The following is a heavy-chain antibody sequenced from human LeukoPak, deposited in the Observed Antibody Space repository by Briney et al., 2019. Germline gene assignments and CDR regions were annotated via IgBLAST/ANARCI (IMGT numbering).Heavy chain of an antibody. J-gene: IGHJ4*02. CDR1: GFSLSTSGVG. CDR2: IYWDDDK. Sequence: SGPTLVKPTQTLTLTCTFSGFSLSTSGVGVGWIRQPPGKALEWLALIYWDDDKRYSPSLKSRLTIAKDTSKNQVVLTMTNMDPVDTATYHCAHSRGPYSSGWWFDYWGQGTLVTVSS. D-gene: IGHD6-19*01. CDR3: AHSRGPYSSGWWFDY. V-gene: IGHV2-5*02.